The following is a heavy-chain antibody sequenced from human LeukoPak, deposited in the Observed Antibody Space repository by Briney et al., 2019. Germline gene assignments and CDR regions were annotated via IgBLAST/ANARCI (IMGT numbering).Heavy chain of an antibody. Sequence: GGSLRLSCAASGFTFSSYGMHWVRQAPGKGLEWVAVISYDGSNKYYADSVKGRFTISRDNSKNTLYMQMNSLRAQDTAVYYCAKGYYYGSGSYDYWGQGTLVTVSS. V-gene: IGHV3-30*18. D-gene: IGHD3-10*01. CDR3: AKGYYYGSGSYDY. J-gene: IGHJ4*02. CDR1: GFTFSSYG. CDR2: ISYDGSNK.